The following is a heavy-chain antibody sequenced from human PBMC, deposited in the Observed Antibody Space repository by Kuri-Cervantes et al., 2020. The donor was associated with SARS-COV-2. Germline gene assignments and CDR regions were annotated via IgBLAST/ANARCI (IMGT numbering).Heavy chain of an antibody. J-gene: IGHJ6*02. CDR2: INPNSGGT. CDR1: GYTFSDYY. D-gene: IGHD3-10*01. CDR3: ATGMVRGLIQSYYYGMDV. V-gene: IGHV1-2*04. Sequence: ASVKVSFKASGYTFSDYYMYWVRQAPGQGLEWMGWINPNSGGTNYAQKFQGWVTMTRDTSISTAYMELSRLRSDDTAVYYCATGMVRGLIQSYYYGMDVWGQGTTVTVSS.